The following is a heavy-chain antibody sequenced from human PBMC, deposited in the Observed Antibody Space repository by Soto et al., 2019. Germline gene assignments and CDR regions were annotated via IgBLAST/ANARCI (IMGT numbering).Heavy chain of an antibody. CDR3: ATYDSSGNFDY. CDR1: CASILSYN. D-gene: IGHD3-22*01. V-gene: IGHV4-59*01. Sequence: SETLSLTCTLSCASILSYNWNWIRQPPGKELECIGYIYYSGSTTYNPSLKSRVTISIDTSKNQFSLKLTSVTAADTAVYYCATYDSSGNFDYWGQGTLVTVS. CDR2: IYYSGST. J-gene: IGHJ4*02.